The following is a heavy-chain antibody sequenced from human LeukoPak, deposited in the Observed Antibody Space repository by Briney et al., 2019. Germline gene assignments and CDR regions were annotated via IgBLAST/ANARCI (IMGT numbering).Heavy chain of an antibody. CDR3: ARTNYYYDSSGYFVYYFDY. CDR2: IYTSGST. J-gene: IGHJ4*02. D-gene: IGHD3-22*01. V-gene: IGHV4-4*07. Sequence: SSETLSLTCTVSSGSISSYYWSWIRQPAGKGLELIGRIYTSGSTNYNPSLKSRVTMSVDTSKNQFSLKLSSVTAADTAVYYCARTNYYYDSSGYFVYYFDYWGQGTLVTVSS. CDR1: SGSISSYY.